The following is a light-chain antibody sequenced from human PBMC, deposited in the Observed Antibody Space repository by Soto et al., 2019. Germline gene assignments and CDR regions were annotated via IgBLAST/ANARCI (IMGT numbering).Light chain of an antibody. V-gene: IGLV2-14*01. CDR1: SSDVGGYNY. CDR3: SSFRNTTPVL. J-gene: IGLJ2*01. CDR2: NVS. Sequence: QSALTQPASVSGSPGQSITISCTGTSSDVGGYNYVSWYQQHPDKAPKLMIYNVSNRPSGVSKRFSGSKSGNTASLTVSGFPAEDEGFYDCSSFRNTTPVLFGEGTKVT.